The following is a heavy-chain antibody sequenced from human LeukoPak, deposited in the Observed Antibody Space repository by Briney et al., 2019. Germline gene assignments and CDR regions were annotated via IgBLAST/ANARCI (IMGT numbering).Heavy chain of an antibody. J-gene: IGHJ4*02. CDR3: ARQPSRYCSGGSCYPI. CDR1: GGSISSSSYY. D-gene: IGHD2-15*01. CDR2: IYYSGTT. Sequence: SETLSLTRTVSGGSISSSSYYWGWIRQPPGKGLEWIGSIYYSGTTYYSPSLKSRVTKSVDTSRNQFSLKLSSVTAADTAVYYCARQPSRYCSGGSCYPIWGQGTLVTVSS. V-gene: IGHV4-39*01.